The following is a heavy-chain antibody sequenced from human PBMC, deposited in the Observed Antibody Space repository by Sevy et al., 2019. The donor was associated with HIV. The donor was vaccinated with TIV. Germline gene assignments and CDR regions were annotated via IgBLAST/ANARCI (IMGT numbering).Heavy chain of an antibody. V-gene: IGHV1-2*06. CDR2: INPNSGGT. CDR1: GYTFTGYY. Sequence: ASVKVSCKASGYTFTGYYMHWVRQAPGQGLEWMGRINPNSGGTNYAQKFQGRVTMTRDTSISTAYMELSRLRSDDTAVYYCAGDRLRLRFRGSVYGMDVWGQGTMVTVSS. D-gene: IGHD3-10*01. J-gene: IGHJ6*02. CDR3: AGDRLRLRFRGSVYGMDV.